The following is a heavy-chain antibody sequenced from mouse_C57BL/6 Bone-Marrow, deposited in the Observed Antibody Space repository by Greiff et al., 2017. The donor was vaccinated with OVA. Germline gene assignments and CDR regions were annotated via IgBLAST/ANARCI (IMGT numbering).Heavy chain of an antibody. Sequence: QVQLQQSGAELVRPGTSVKVSCKASGYAFTNYLIEWVKQRPGQGLEWIGVINPGSGGTNYNEKFKGKATLTADKSSSTAYMQLSSLTSEDTAVYYCARLGPFFAYWGQGTLVTVSA. CDR1: GYAFTNYL. V-gene: IGHV1-54*01. CDR3: ARLGPFFAY. CDR2: INPGSGGT. D-gene: IGHD4-1*01. J-gene: IGHJ3*01.